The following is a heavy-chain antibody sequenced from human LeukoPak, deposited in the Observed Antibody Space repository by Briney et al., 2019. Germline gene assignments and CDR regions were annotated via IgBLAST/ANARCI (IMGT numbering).Heavy chain of an antibody. CDR2: ISGSGAST. D-gene: IGHD3-22*01. Sequence: GGSLRLSCAASGVTFSSYAMSWGRQGPRQGQGWVSAISGSGASTYYADSVRGRFTISRDKSKNTLSLQMNNLKAEDTAVYYCAKDTGVPSCYYYDSSGSYWGQGTLVTVSS. J-gene: IGHJ4*02. CDR1: GVTFSSYA. CDR3: AKDTGVPSCYYYDSSGSY. V-gene: IGHV3-23*01.